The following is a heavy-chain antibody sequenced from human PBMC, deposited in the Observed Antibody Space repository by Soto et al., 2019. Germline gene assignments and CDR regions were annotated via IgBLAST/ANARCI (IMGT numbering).Heavy chain of an antibody. Sequence: GDSVKVACKASGGTFSSYAISWVRQAPGQGLEWMGGIIPIFGTANYAQKFQGRVTITADESTSTAYMELSSLRSEDTAVYYCARDLSSLPDNWFDPWGQGTMGRVSS. CDR2: IIPIFGTA. V-gene: IGHV1-69*13. CDR3: ARDLSSLPDNWFDP. D-gene: IGHD6-13*01. CDR1: GGTFSSYA. J-gene: IGHJ5*02.